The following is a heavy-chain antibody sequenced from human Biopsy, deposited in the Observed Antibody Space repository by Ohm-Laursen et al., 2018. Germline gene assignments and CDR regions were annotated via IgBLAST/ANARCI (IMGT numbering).Heavy chain of an antibody. V-gene: IGHV4-31*01. CDR2: IYYSGTT. D-gene: IGHD4-23*01. CDR3: ARRPYGGARYWYFDL. CDR1: GGSVSSGGFY. Sequence: SETLSLTCIVSGGSVSSGGFYWSWIRQHPGKGLEWIGYIYYSGTTYYNPSLKSLVTISADTSKNQFSLKLNSVTAADTAVYYCARRPYGGARYWYFDLWGRGTLVTVSS. J-gene: IGHJ2*01.